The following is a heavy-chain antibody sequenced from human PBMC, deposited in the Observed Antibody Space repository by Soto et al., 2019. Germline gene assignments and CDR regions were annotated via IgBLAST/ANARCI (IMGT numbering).Heavy chain of an antibody. V-gene: IGHV4-30-2*01. CDR1: GGSISSGGYS. CDR2: TYHSGST. J-gene: IGHJ6*02. CDR3: TRVTDG. Sequence: QLQLQESGSGLVKPSQTLSLTCAVSGGSISSGGYSWSWIRQPPGKGLGWIGYTYHSGSTYYNPGPEHRVAKFVDRSKTQLPSELSTVMAADTAIYYCTRVTDGWGQGAPVTVSS.